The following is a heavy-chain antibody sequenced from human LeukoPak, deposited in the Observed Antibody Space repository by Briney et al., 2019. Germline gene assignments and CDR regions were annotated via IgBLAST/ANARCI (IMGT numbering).Heavy chain of an antibody. J-gene: IGHJ4*02. V-gene: IGHV3-7*01. CDR3: ARESKGRSKIDY. CDR2: INKDGSER. CDR1: GFTFSGYW. D-gene: IGHD4-17*01. Sequence: AGGSLRLSCAASGFTFSGYWMSWVRQAPGKGLEWVANINKDGSERYNVDSVKGRFTISRDNANKSLYQQMNSLRAEDTSVYYCARESKGRSKIDYWGQGTLVTVSS.